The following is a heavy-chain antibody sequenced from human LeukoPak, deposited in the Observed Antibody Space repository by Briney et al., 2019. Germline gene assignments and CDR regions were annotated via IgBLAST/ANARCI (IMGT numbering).Heavy chain of an antibody. J-gene: IGHJ4*02. D-gene: IGHD6-13*01. CDR1: WFHLSSNY. Sequence: GSLDLSFSASWFHLSSNYMSWVRPAPGKGLEWVSVIYSGGNTYYADSVKGRFTISRDNSKNTLYLQMNSLRAEDTAVYYCARALSSGYSSSLFDYWGQGTLVIVSS. V-gene: IGHV3-53*01. CDR2: IYSGGNT. CDR3: ARALSSGYSSSLFDY.